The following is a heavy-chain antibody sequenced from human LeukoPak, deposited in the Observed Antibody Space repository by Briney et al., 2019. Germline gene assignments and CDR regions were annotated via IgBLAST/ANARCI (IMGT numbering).Heavy chain of an antibody. CDR3: ARVGGVLYDYSEPEVDY. J-gene: IGHJ4*02. CDR1: GGSISSSSYY. Sequence: SGTLSLTCTVSGGSISSSSYYWGWIRQPPGKGLEWIGSIYYSGSTYYNPSLKSRVTISVDTSKNQFSLKLSSVTAADTAVYYCARVGGVLYDYSEPEVDYWGQGTLVTVSS. V-gene: IGHV4-39*07. CDR2: IYYSGST. D-gene: IGHD4-11*01.